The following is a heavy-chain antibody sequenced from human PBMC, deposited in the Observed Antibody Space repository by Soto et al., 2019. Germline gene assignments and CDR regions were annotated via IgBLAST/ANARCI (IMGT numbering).Heavy chain of an antibody. D-gene: IGHD3-22*01. J-gene: IGHJ3*02. CDR2: IIPIFGTA. Sequence: SVKVSCKASGGTFSSYAISWVRQAPGQGLEWMGGIIPIFGTANYAQKFLGRVTITADESTSTAYMELRSLRSDDTAVYYCARAPSITMIVVVGGAFDIWGQGTMVTVSS. V-gene: IGHV1-69*13. CDR1: GGTFSSYA. CDR3: ARAPSITMIVVVGGAFDI.